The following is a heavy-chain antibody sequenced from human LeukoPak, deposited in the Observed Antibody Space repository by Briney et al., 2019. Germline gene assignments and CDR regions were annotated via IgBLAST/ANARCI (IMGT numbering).Heavy chain of an antibody. V-gene: IGHV3-30*02. D-gene: IGHD1-7*01. Sequence: PGGSLRLSCAASGFTFSSYGIHWVRQAPVKGLEWVAFIRYDGSNNYYADSVKGRFTISRDNSKNTLYLQMNSLRAEDTAVYYCANQLRPPYWGQGTLVTVSP. CDR1: GFTFSSYG. CDR2: IRYDGSNN. J-gene: IGHJ4*02. CDR3: ANQLRPPY.